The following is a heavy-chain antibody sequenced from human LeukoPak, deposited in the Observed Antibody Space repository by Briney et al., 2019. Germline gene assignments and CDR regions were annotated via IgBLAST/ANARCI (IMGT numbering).Heavy chain of an antibody. V-gene: IGHV3-23*01. CDR1: GFTFSSYA. Sequence: PGGSLRLSCAASGFTFSSYAMSWVRQAPGKGLEWVSAISGSGGNTYYADSVKGRFTISRDNSKNTLYLQMNSLRAEDMAIYYCAKDLRCSSSSCYGMDVWGQGTTVTVSS. D-gene: IGHD2-2*01. CDR3: AKDLRCSSSSCYGMDV. J-gene: IGHJ6*02. CDR2: ISGSGGNT.